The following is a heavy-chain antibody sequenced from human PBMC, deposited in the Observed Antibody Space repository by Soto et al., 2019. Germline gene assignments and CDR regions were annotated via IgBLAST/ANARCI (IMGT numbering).Heavy chain of an antibody. J-gene: IGHJ5*02. CDR2: INHSGST. CDR3: ARTRRPFWSGYYPISNWFDP. D-gene: IGHD3-3*01. V-gene: IGHV4-34*01. Sequence: SETLSLTCAVYGVSFSGYYWSWIRQPPGKGLEWIGEINHSGSTNYNPSLKSRVTISVDTSKNQFSLKLSSVTAADTAVYYCARTRRPFWSGYYPISNWFDPWGQGTLVTVSS. CDR1: GVSFSGYY.